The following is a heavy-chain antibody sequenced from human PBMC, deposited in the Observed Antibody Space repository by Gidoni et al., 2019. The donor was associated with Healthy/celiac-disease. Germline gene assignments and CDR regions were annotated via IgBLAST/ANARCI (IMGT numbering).Heavy chain of an antibody. J-gene: IGHJ4*02. Sequence: QLQLQASGPGLVKPSETLSLTCTDSCGSISSSSYYWGWIRQPPGKGLEWIGSIYYSGSTYYNPSLKSRVTISVDTSKNQFSLKLSSVTAADTAVYYCARLGWGIAVAGTGEGYWGQGTLVTVSS. D-gene: IGHD6-19*01. CDR2: IYYSGST. CDR1: CGSISSSSYY. CDR3: ARLGWGIAVAGTGEGY. V-gene: IGHV4-39*01.